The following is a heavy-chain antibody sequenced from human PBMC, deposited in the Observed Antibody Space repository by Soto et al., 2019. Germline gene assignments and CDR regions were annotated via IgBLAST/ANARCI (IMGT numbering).Heavy chain of an antibody. CDR2: IWHDGGNK. CDR3: ARDGDVNTGFGKDY. D-gene: IGHD3-16*01. J-gene: IGHJ4*02. V-gene: IGHV3-33*01. Sequence: HWVRQAPGKGLEWVAFIWHDGGNKFYAESVKGRFTISRDNSKNTLYLQMTSLSAEDTAMYYCARDGDVNTGFGKDYWGQGTLVTVSS.